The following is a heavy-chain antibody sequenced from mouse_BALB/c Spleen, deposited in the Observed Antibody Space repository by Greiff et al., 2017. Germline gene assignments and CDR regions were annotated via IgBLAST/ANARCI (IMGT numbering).Heavy chain of an antibody. CDR2: ISSGGSYT. J-gene: IGHJ3*01. CDR1: GFTFSSYT. Sequence: DVMLVESGGGLVKPGGSLKLSCAASGFTFSSYTMSWVRQTPEKRLEWVATISSGGSYTYYPDSVKGRFTISRDNAKNTLYLQMSSLKSEDTAMYYCTETARATSFAYWGQGTLVTVSA. D-gene: IGHD3-2*01. V-gene: IGHV5-6-4*01. CDR3: TETARATSFAY.